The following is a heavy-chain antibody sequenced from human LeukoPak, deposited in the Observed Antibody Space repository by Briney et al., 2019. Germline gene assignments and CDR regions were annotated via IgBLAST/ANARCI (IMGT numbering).Heavy chain of an antibody. V-gene: IGHV3-74*01. CDR2: ITIDGTIT. Sequence: GGSLRLSCGASGFPFSRYWMNWVRQGPGTGLVWVARITIDGTITTYADSVEGRFTISRDKAKNTLYLHMSSLRADDTAVYFCARVPGSMYRVWYFDLWGPGSLVTVSS. J-gene: IGHJ2*01. CDR1: GFPFSRYW. CDR3: ARVPGSMYRVWYFDL. D-gene: IGHD1-1*01.